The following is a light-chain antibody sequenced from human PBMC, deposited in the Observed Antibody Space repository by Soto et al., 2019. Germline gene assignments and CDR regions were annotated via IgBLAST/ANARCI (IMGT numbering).Light chain of an antibody. Sequence: DIVMTQSPLSLPVTPGEPASISCRSSQSLLHSNGYNSLDWYLQKPGQSPQLLIYLGSNRASGVPDRFSGSGSGTDITLKISRVEAEDVGVYYCMQALQTPWTFGQGTKVEIK. CDR2: LGS. J-gene: IGKJ1*01. CDR1: QSLLHSNGYNS. CDR3: MQALQTPWT. V-gene: IGKV2-28*01.